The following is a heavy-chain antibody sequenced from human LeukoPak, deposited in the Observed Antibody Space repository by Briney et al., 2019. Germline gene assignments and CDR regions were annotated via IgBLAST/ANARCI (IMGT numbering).Heavy chain of an antibody. V-gene: IGHV4-31*03. CDR3: ARVGESGYCSGGSCYSYNWFDP. CDR1: GGSISSGGYY. Sequence: SSETLSLTCTVSGGSISSGGYYWSWIRQHPGKGLEWIGYIYYSGSTYYNPSLKSRVTISVDTSKNQFSLKLSSVTAADTAVYYCARVGESGYCSGGSCYSYNWFDPWGQGTLVTVSS. J-gene: IGHJ5*02. CDR2: IYYSGST. D-gene: IGHD2-15*01.